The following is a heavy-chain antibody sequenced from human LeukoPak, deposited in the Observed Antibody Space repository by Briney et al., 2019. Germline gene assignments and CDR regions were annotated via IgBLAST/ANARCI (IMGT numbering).Heavy chain of an antibody. J-gene: IGHJ5*02. Sequence: GGSLRLSCAASGFTFSSYSMNWVRQAPGKGLEWVGNIKQDGSEKRYADSVRGRFSISRDNAQTSLYLQMNSLRAEDTAVYYCARASDPWLQLTWGQGTLVTVSS. CDR2: IKQDGSEK. CDR3: ARASDPWLQLT. D-gene: IGHD5-24*01. CDR1: GFTFSSYS. V-gene: IGHV3-7*05.